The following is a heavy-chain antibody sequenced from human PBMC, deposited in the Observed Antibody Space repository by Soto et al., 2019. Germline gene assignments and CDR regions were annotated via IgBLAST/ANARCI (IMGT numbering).Heavy chain of an antibody. D-gene: IGHD3-3*01. J-gene: IGHJ4*02. CDR1: GFTFSNYA. CDR2: ISGSGDNT. Sequence: PGGSLRLSCAASGFTFSNYAMNWVRQAPGKGLEWVSGISGSGDNTYYADSVKGRFTISRDNSKSTLYLQMNSLRAEDTAVYYCARWSYLDYWGQGTRVTVSS. V-gene: IGHV3-23*01. CDR3: ARWSYLDY.